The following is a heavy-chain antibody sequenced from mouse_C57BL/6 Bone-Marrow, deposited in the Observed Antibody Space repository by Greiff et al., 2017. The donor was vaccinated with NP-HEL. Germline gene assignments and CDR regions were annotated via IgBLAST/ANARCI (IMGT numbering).Heavy chain of an antibody. V-gene: IGHV3-6*01. J-gene: IGHJ2*01. CDR1: GYSITSGYY. CDR3: ARERSSRYYFDY. D-gene: IGHD1-1*01. CDR2: ISYDGSN. Sequence: DVQLQESGPGLVKPSQSLSLTCSVTGYSITSGYYWNWIRQFPGNKLEWMGYISYDGSNNYNPSLKNRISITRDTSKNQFFLKLNSVTTEDTATYYCARERSSRYYFDYWGQGTTLTVSS.